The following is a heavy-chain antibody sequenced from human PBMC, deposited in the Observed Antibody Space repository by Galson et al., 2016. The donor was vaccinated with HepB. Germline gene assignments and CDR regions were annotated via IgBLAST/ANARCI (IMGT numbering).Heavy chain of an antibody. Sequence: SLRLSCAASGFTFRSYAMTWVRQAPGKGLEWVSGLSGSGAHTYYADSVKGRFTISRDNSKNTLYLQMNSLRVEDTAVYYCAKDYVGGSYLLTQFDYWGQGTLVTVSS. CDR1: GFTFRSYA. J-gene: IGHJ4*02. CDR3: AKDYVGGSYLLTQFDY. CDR2: LSGSGAHT. D-gene: IGHD3-16*02. V-gene: IGHV3-23*01.